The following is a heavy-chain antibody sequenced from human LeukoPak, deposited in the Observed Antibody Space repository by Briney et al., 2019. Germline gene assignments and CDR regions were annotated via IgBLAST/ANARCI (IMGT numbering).Heavy chain of an antibody. Sequence: PSETLSLTCTVSGGSISSSSYYWGWIRQPPGTGLEWIGSIYYSGSTYYNPSLKRRVTISVDTSKNQFSLKLSSVTAADTAVYYCARGALTFGGVIVRMFDYWGQGTLVTVSS. D-gene: IGHD3-16*02. J-gene: IGHJ4*02. CDR1: GGSISSSSYY. CDR3: ARGALTFGGVIVRMFDY. CDR2: IYYSGST. V-gene: IGHV4-39*01.